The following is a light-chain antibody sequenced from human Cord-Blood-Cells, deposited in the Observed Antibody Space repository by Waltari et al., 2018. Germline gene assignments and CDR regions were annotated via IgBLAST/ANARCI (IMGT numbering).Light chain of an antibody. V-gene: IGKV1-5*01. CDR1: QSISSW. CDR2: DAS. Sequence: DIQMTQSPSTLSASVGDRVTITCRASQSISSWLAWYQQKPGKAPKLLIYDASSLESGVPSRFSGSGSWTEFTLTISSLQPDDFATYYCQQYNSYSPVYTFGQGTKLEIK. J-gene: IGKJ2*01. CDR3: QQYNSYSPVYT.